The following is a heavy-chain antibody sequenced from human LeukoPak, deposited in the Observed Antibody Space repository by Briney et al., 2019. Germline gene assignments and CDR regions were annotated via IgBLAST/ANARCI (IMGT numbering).Heavy chain of an antibody. J-gene: IGHJ4*02. D-gene: IGHD3-22*01. Sequence: PGGSLRLSCAASGFTVSSNYMNWVRQAPGKGLEWVSVIYSGGSTYYADSVKGRFTISRDNSKNTLFLQMNSLRAEDTAVYYCAREVVLSTSAWFEYWGQGTLVTVSS. V-gene: IGHV3-66*01. CDR1: GFTVSSNY. CDR3: AREVVLSTSAWFEY. CDR2: IYSGGST.